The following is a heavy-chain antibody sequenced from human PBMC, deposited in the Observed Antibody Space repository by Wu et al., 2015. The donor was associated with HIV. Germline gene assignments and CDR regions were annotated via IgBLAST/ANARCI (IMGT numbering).Heavy chain of an antibody. J-gene: IGHJ2*01. Sequence: QLVQSGAEVKKPGASVKVSCKASGYTFTSYGISWVRQAPGQGLEWMGWISAYNGNTNYAQKLQGRVTMTTDTSTSTAYMELRSLRSDDTAVYYCARDIMITFGGAPYWYFDLWGRGTLVTVSS. V-gene: IGHV1-18*01. CDR1: GYTFTSYG. D-gene: IGHD3-16*01. CDR2: ISAYNGNT. CDR3: ARDIMITFGGAPYWYFDL.